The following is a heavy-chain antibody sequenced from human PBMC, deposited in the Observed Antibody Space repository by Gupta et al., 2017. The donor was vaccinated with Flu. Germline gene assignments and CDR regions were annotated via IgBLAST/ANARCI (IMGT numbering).Heavy chain of an antibody. CDR2: IRSNAYGGAT. V-gene: IGHV3-49*04. J-gene: IGHJ4*02. D-gene: IGHD6-13*01. Sequence: EVQLVESGGGLVQPGRSLRLSCIGSGFTFGDHAMSWVRQAPGKGLEWVGFIRSNAYGGATEYAASVKGRCTVSRDDSKSVAYLQMNSLKTEDTAVEYCTRGHLAAAGFLDYWGQGTLGTVSS. CDR1: GFTFGDHA. CDR3: TRGHLAAAGFLDY.